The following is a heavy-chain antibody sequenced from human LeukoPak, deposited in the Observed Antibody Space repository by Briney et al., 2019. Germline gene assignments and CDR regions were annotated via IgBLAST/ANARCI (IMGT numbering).Heavy chain of an antibody. J-gene: IGHJ6*03. CDR2: INHSGST. Sequence: SETLSLTCAVYGGSFSGYYWSWIRQPPGKGLEWIGEINHSGSTNYNPSLKSRVTISVDTSKNHFSLKLSSVTAADTAVYYCARVTRGHVGGYCSSTSRPHRKYYMDVWGKGTTVTVSS. D-gene: IGHD2-2*01. CDR1: GGSFSGYY. CDR3: ARVTRGHVGGYCSSTSRPHRKYYMDV. V-gene: IGHV4-34*01.